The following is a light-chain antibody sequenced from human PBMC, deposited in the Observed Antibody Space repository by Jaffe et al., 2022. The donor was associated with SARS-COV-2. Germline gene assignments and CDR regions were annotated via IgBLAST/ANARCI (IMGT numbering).Light chain of an antibody. J-gene: IGKJ2*01. V-gene: IGKV1-39*01. Sequence: DIQMTQSPSSLSASVGDRVTITCRASQNIYTYLNWYQQKPGKAPKLLMYVASSLQSGVPSRFSGSGSGTDFTLTIRSLQPEDSAIYYCQQSYSTPDTFGQGTKLEIK. CDR3: QQSYSTPDT. CDR2: VAS. CDR1: QNIYTY.